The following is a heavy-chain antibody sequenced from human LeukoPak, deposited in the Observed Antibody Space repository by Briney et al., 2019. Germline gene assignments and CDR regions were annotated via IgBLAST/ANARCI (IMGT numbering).Heavy chain of an antibody. V-gene: IGHV3-23*01. J-gene: IGHJ6*03. D-gene: IGHD2-2*01. CDR1: GFTFSSYA. CDR3: AKGSLGQLPFYYYYYMDV. CDR2: ISGSGGST. Sequence: GGSLRLSCAASGFTFSSYAMSWVRQAPGKGLEWVSAISGSGGSTYYADSVKGRFTISRDNSKNTLYLQMNSLRAEDTAVYYCAKGSLGQLPFYYYYYMDVWGKGTTVTVSS.